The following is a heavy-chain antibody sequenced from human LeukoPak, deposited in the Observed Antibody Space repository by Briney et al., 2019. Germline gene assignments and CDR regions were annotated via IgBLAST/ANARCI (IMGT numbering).Heavy chain of an antibody. Sequence: GRSLRLSCAASGFTFSSYAMHWVRQAPGKGLEWVAVTSYDGSNKYYADSVKGRFTISRDNSKNTLYLQMNSLRAEDTAVYYCARALTAAVADYYYYYGMDVWGKGTTVTASS. CDR2: TSYDGSNK. J-gene: IGHJ6*04. CDR1: GFTFSSYA. D-gene: IGHD6-19*01. CDR3: ARALTAAVADYYYYYGMDV. V-gene: IGHV3-30*04.